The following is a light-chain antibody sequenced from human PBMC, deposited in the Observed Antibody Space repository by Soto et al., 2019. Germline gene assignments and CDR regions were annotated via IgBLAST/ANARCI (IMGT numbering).Light chain of an antibody. Sequence: DIQMTQSPSTLSASVGDRVTITCRASQSISSWLAWYQQKQGKXPKLLIYKASTLKSGVPSRFSGSGSGTELTITISSLQPDDFETYYCQHYNSYSEAFGQGTKVDIK. J-gene: IGKJ1*01. CDR3: QHYNSYSEA. CDR1: QSISSW. V-gene: IGKV1-5*03. CDR2: KAS.